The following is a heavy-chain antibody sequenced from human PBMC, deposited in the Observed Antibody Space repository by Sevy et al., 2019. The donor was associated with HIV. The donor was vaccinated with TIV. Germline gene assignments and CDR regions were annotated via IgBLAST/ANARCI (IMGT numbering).Heavy chain of an antibody. CDR2: LSSSSSYI. CDR1: GFTFSSYS. CDR3: ARVGTLVVPAATAHYYYYGMDV. V-gene: IGHV3-21*01. D-gene: IGHD2-2*01. J-gene: IGHJ6*02. Sequence: GGSLRLSCAASGFTFSSYSMNWVRRAPGKGLEWVSSLSSSSSYINYADSVKGRFTISRDNAKNSLYLQMNSLRAEDTAVYYCARVGTLVVPAATAHYYYYGMDVWGQGTTVTVSS.